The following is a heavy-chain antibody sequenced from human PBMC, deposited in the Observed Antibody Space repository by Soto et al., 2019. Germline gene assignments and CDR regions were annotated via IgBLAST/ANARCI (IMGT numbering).Heavy chain of an antibody. J-gene: IGHJ6*02. CDR3: ATSSSSWLAGYYYYGMDV. Sequence: QVQLQESGPGLVKPSETLSLTCTVSGGSISSYYWSWIRQPAGKGLEWIGRIYTSGSTNYNPSLKSRVTMSVDTSKNQVSLKLSSVTAADTAVYYCATSSSSWLAGYYYYGMDVWGQGTTVTVSS. CDR1: GGSISSYY. CDR2: IYTSGST. V-gene: IGHV4-4*07. D-gene: IGHD6-13*01.